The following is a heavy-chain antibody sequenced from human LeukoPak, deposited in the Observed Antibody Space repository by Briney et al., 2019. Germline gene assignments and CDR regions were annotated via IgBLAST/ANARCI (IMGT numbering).Heavy chain of an antibody. CDR3: ARGDGYCSSTTCYFEYGMDV. Sequence: ASVKVSCKASGFTFTGYYMHWVRQAPGQGLEWMGWINSNSGGTNYAQKFQGRVTMTRDTSISTAYLELSGLRSDDTALYYCARGDGYCSSTTCYFEYGMDVWGQGSTVTVSS. V-gene: IGHV1-2*02. J-gene: IGHJ6*02. CDR1: GFTFTGYY. CDR2: INSNSGGT. D-gene: IGHD2-2*03.